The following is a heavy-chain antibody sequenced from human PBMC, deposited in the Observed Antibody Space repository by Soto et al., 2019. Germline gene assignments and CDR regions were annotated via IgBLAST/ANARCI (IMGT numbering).Heavy chain of an antibody. CDR1: GFTFSSYG. V-gene: IGHV3-33*01. CDR3: ARGPDTAMAYYFDY. J-gene: IGHJ4*02. CDR2: IWYDGSNK. Sequence: ESGGGVVQPGRSLRLSCAASGFTFSSYGMHWVRQAPGKGLEWVAVIWYDGSNKYYADSVKGRFTISRDNSKNTLYLQMNSLRAEDTAVYYCARGPDTAMAYYFDYWGQGTLVTVSS. D-gene: IGHD5-18*01.